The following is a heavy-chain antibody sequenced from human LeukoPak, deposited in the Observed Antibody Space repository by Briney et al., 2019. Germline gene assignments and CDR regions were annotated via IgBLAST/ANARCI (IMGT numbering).Heavy chain of an antibody. Sequence: GASVKVSCKASGYTFTSYGISWVRQAPGQGLEWMGWISAYNGNTNYAQKLQGRVTMTTDTPTSTAYMELRSLRSDDTAVYYCARALYYYGSGSYYIPYAFDIWGQGTMVTVSS. CDR3: ARALYYYGSGSYYIPYAFDI. D-gene: IGHD3-10*01. J-gene: IGHJ3*02. V-gene: IGHV1-18*01. CDR1: GYTFTSYG. CDR2: ISAYNGNT.